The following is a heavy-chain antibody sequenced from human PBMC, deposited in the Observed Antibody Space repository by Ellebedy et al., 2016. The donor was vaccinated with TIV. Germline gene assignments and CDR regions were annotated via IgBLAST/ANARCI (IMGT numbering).Heavy chain of an antibody. Sequence: GSLRLXXTVSGGSVSSGSYYWSWIRQPPGKGLEWIGYIYYSGSTNYNPSLKSRVTISVDTSKNQFSLKLSSVTAADTAVYYCARAVVRGLFLLDPWGQGTLVTVSS. CDR2: IYYSGST. CDR3: ARAVVRGLFLLDP. V-gene: IGHV4-61*01. J-gene: IGHJ5*02. D-gene: IGHD3-10*01. CDR1: GGSVSSGSYY.